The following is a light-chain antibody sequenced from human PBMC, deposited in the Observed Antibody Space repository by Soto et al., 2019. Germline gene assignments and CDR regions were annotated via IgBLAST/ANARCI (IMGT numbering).Light chain of an antibody. CDR3: QQYGSSPWT. J-gene: IGKJ1*01. CDR1: QSVSSNY. Sequence: EIVLTQSPGTLSLSPGERATLSCRASQSVSSNYLAWYQQKPGQAPRPLIYGASSRATGIPDRCSGSGAGTEFTITISRLEPEDFAVYYCQQYGSSPWTFGQGTKVEIK. CDR2: GAS. V-gene: IGKV3-20*01.